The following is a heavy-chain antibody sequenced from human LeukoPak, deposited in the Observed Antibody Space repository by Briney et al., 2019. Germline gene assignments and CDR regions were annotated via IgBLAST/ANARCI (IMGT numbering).Heavy chain of an antibody. J-gene: IGHJ4*02. V-gene: IGHV4-34*01. CDR1: GXSFSGYY. Sequence: SETLSLTCAVYGXSFSGYYGSWIRQPPGKGLEWIGEINHSGSTNYNPYIKSRVTISVDTSKNQFSLKLSSVTAAATAVYYCARGLGGYYGSGSYYRYYFDYWGQGTLVTVSS. CDR2: INHSGST. D-gene: IGHD3-10*01. CDR3: ARGLGGYYGSGSYYRYYFDY.